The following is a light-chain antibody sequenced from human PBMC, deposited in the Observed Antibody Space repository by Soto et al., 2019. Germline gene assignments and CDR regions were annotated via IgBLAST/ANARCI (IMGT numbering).Light chain of an antibody. J-gene: IGKJ1*01. V-gene: IGKV1-5*01. CDR2: DAS. CDR3: QQYNSYRA. Sequence: DIQMTQSPSTLSASVGDRVTITCRASQSINSWLAWYQQKPGKAPKLLIYDASTLESGVPSRFSGSGSGTEFTLTISSLQPDDFATYYCQQYNSYRAFGQGA. CDR1: QSINSW.